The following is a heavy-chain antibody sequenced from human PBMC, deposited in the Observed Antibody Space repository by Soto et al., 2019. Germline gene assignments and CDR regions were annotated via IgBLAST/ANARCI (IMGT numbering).Heavy chain of an antibody. CDR3: ATDLNWEHY. J-gene: IGHJ4*02. CDR2: IKPEGSER. D-gene: IGHD7-27*01. V-gene: IGHV3-7*04. Sequence: EVQLVESGGGLVQPGGSLRLSCEASGFTFGTYWMTWVRQPPGKGLECVADIKPEGSERYYVDSVKGRFTISRDNAKNSLYLHMNSLRAEATAVYYCATDLNWEHYWGQGTLVTVSS. CDR1: GFTFGTYW.